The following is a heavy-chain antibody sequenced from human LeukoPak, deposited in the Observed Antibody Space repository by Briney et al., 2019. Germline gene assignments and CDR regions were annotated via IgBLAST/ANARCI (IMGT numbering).Heavy chain of an antibody. V-gene: IGHV3-21*01. J-gene: IGHJ4*02. CDR3: ATDYASGTYYTLDC. CDR2: ISSSSSYI. D-gene: IGHD3-10*01. CDR1: GFTFSSYS. Sequence: GGSLRLSCAASGFTFSSYSMNWVRQAPGKGLEWVSSISSSSSYIYYADSVKGRFTISRDNAKNSLYLQMNSLRAEDAAVYYCATDYASGTYYTLDCWGQGTLVTASS.